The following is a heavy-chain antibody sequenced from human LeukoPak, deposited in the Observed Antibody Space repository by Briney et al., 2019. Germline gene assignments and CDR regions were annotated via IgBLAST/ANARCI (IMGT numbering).Heavy chain of an antibody. V-gene: IGHV4-39*01. J-gene: IGHJ5*02. CDR3: ARRRGYDYVWFDP. Sequence: PSETLSLTCTVSGGSISSRSYFWGWIRQPPGKGLECIGSVFYSGDTYYNPSLKSRVTMSVDTSKNQFSLRLSSVTAADTAVYFCARRRGYDYVWFDPWGQGTLVTVSS. CDR2: VFYSGDT. CDR1: GGSISSRSYF. D-gene: IGHD5-12*01.